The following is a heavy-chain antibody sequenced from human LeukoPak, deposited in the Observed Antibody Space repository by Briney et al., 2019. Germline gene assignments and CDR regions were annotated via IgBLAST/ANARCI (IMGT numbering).Heavy chain of an antibody. D-gene: IGHD3-16*02. J-gene: IGHJ6*02. V-gene: IGHV1-18*01. CDR1: GYTFTSFD. CDR3: ARDPSPLITFGGVIVRPPNYYYYYGMDV. Sequence: VASVKVSCKASGYTFTSFDINWVRQATGQGLEWMGWISAYNGNTNYAQKLQGRVTMTTDTSTSTAYMELRSLRSDDTAVYYCARDPSPLITFGGVIVRPPNYYYYYGMDVWGQGTTVTVSS. CDR2: ISAYNGNT.